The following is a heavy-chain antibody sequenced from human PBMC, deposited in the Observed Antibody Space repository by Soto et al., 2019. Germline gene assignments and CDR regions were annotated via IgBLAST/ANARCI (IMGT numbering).Heavy chain of an antibody. J-gene: IGHJ6*02. D-gene: IGHD5-12*01. V-gene: IGHV1-18*01. CDR1: GYTFTSYG. Sequence: ASVKVSCKASGYTFTSYGISWVRQAPGQGLEWMGWISAYNGNTNYAQKLQGRVTMTTDTSTSTAYMELRSLRSDDTAAYYCARDLRYSGYDYYYGMDVWGQGTTVTVSS. CDR3: ARDLRYSGYDYYYGMDV. CDR2: ISAYNGNT.